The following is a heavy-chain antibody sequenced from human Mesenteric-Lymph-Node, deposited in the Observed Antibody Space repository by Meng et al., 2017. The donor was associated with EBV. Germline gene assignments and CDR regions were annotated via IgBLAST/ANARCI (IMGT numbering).Heavy chain of an antibody. Sequence: QVQLVQSGTEVKKPGASVKVSCKASGYTFTNYYINWERQAPGQGLEWMGWITAYNGDTNYPQKFQDRVIMTIDTSTRTAYMELRSLRSDDTAIYYCARYDSPGSFDPWGQGTLVTVSS. V-gene: IGHV1-18*04. J-gene: IGHJ5*02. D-gene: IGHD1-1*01. CDR3: ARYDSPGSFDP. CDR2: ITAYNGDT. CDR1: GYTFTNYY.